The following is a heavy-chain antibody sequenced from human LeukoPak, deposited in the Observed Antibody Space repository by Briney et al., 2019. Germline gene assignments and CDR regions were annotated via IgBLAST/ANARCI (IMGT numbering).Heavy chain of an antibody. CDR1: GYTLTELS. V-gene: IGHV1-24*01. CDR3: ATVYSSGWYNGLDY. CDR2: FDPEDGET. D-gene: IGHD6-19*01. J-gene: IGHJ4*02. Sequence: ASVKVSCKVSGYTLTELSMHWVRQAPGKGLEWMGGFDPEDGETIYAQKFQGRVTMTEDTSTDTAYMELSSLRSEDTAVYYCATVYSSGWYNGLDYWGQGTLVTVSS.